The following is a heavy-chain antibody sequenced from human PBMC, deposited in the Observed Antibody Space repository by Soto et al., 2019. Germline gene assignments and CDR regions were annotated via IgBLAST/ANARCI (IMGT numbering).Heavy chain of an antibody. V-gene: IGHV3-74*01. CDR2: INSDGSST. CDR3: ARDTYITRNCMDV. D-gene: IGHD3-10*01. CDR1: GFTFSSYW. J-gene: IGHJ6*03. Sequence: GGSLSLSCAASGFTFSSYWMHWVRQAPGKGLVWVSRINSDGSSTSYADSVKGRFTISRDNAKNTLYLQMNSLRAEDTAVYYCARDTYITRNCMDVWGKGTTVTVSS.